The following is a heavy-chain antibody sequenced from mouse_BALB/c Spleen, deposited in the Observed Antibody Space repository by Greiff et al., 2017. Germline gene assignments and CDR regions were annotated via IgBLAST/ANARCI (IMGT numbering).Heavy chain of an antibody. D-gene: IGHD5-5*01. CDR3: TRRDYPYAMDY. V-gene: IGHV1-18*01. J-gene: IGHJ4*01. CDR1: GYTFTDYN. CDR2: INPNNGGT. Sequence: VQLKESGPELVKPGASVKIPCKASGYTFTDYNMDWVKQSHGKSLEWIGDINPNNGGTIYNQKFKGKATLTVDKSSSTAYMELRSLTSEDTAVYYCTRRDYPYAMDYWGQGTSVTVSS.